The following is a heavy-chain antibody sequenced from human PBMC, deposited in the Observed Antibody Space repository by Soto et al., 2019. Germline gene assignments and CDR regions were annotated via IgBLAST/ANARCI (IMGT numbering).Heavy chain of an antibody. J-gene: IGHJ4*02. V-gene: IGHV4-4*07. Sequence: SETLSLTCSVCGGCIKSYWWSWIRQPAGKGLEWIGRVYSSGTTDYNPSLNSRATLSVETSKNQFSLKLSSVTAADTAVYYCARDIGSYAYGEGYWGQGIQVTVPQ. CDR2: VYSSGTT. D-gene: IGHD3-10*01. CDR3: ARDIGSYAYGEGY. CDR1: GGCIKSYW.